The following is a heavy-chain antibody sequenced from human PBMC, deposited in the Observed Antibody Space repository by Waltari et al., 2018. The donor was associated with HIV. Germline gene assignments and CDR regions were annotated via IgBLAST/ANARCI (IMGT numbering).Heavy chain of an antibody. CDR2: ISYDGSNK. CDR1: GFTFSSYA. Sequence: QVQLVESGGGVVQPGRSLRLSCAASGFTFSSYAMHWVRQAPGKGLEWVAVISYDGSNKYYADSVKGRFTISRDNSKNTLYLQMNSLRAEDTAVYYCARPLYSSSWYGGMDVWGQGTTVTVSS. J-gene: IGHJ6*02. V-gene: IGHV3-30*04. CDR3: ARPLYSSSWYGGMDV. D-gene: IGHD6-13*01.